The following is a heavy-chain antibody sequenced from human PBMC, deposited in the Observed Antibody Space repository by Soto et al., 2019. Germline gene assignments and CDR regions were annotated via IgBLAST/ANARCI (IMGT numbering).Heavy chain of an antibody. V-gene: IGHV4-39*01. J-gene: IGHJ5*02. Sequence: QLQLQESGPGLVKPSETLSLKCTVSGGSISSSSYYWGWIRQPPGKGLEWLGNIYYSGYSGTTYYNPYLTRRLTVSVDTSNNEFSLKLCSVAAADTAVYFCVSASEWSVLDTWGQGTLVIVSS. D-gene: IGHD3-3*01. CDR1: GGSISSSSYY. CDR2: IYYSGYSGTT. CDR3: VSASEWSVLDT.